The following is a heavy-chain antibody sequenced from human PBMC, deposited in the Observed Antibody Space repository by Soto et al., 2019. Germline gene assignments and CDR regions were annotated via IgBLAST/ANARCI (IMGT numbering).Heavy chain of an antibody. J-gene: IGHJ4*02. Sequence: EVQLLESGGGLVQPGGSLRLSCAASGFTFSSYGMSWVRQAPGKGLEWVSGISGSGGSTYYADSVKGRFTISRDNSMNTLYLQMNSLRAEDTAVYYCAKDSFGSGWPKNYSDYWGQGTLVTVSS. CDR2: ISGSGGST. CDR3: AKDSFGSGWPKNYSDY. CDR1: GFTFSSYG. V-gene: IGHV3-23*01. D-gene: IGHD6-19*01.